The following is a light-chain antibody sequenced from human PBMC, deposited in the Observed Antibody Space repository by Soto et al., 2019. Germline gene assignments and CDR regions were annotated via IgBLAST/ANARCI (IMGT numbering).Light chain of an antibody. CDR1: QSVDSSF. V-gene: IGKV3-20*01. J-gene: IGKJ1*01. CDR2: GAS. Sequence: DIVLTQSPGSLSLSPGERATLSCRASQSVDSSFFAWYQQKPGQAPRLLIYGASKRDTGTPDRFSGSGSGIDFPLSITRLEPEDFAVYYCQQYVSSVTFGQGTKGEIK. CDR3: QQYVSSVT.